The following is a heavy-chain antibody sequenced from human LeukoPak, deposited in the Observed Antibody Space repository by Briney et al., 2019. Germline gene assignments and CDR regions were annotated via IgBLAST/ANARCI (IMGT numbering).Heavy chain of an antibody. Sequence: SSETLSLTCTVSGYSISSGYYWGWIRQPPGKGLEWIGSIYHSGSTYYNPSLKSRVTISVDASKNQFSLKLSSVTAADTAVYYCASGNIVVVVAEYYFDYWGQGTLVTVSS. CDR1: GYSISSGYY. D-gene: IGHD2-15*01. CDR2: IYHSGST. V-gene: IGHV4-38-2*02. J-gene: IGHJ4*02. CDR3: ASGNIVVVVAEYYFDY.